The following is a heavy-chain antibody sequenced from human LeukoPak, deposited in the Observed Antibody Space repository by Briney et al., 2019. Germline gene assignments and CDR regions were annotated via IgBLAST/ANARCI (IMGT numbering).Heavy chain of an antibody. Sequence: PSETLSLTCTVSGGSISSYYWSWIRQPPGKGLEWIGYIYYSGSTNYNPSLKSRVTISVDTSKNQFSLKLSSVTAADTAVYYCARVTYSFSFDSWGHGTLVTVSS. CDR1: GGSISSYY. CDR2: IYYSGST. CDR3: ARVTYSFSFDS. V-gene: IGHV4-59*01. J-gene: IGHJ4*01. D-gene: IGHD5-12*01.